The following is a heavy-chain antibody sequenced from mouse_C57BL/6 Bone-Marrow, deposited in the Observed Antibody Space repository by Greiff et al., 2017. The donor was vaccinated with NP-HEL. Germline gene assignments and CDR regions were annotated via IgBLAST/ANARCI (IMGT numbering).Heavy chain of an antibody. D-gene: IGHD2-5*01. CDR1: GYTFTSYW. CDR3: ARSNRYYFDY. J-gene: IGHJ2*01. Sequence: QVQLQQPGAELVRPGSSVKLSCKASGYTFTSYWMDWVKQRPGQGLEWIGNIYPSDSETHYNQKFKDKATLTVDKSSSTAYMQLSSLTSADSAVYYCARSNRYYFDYWGQGTTLTVSS. CDR2: IYPSDSET. V-gene: IGHV1-61*01.